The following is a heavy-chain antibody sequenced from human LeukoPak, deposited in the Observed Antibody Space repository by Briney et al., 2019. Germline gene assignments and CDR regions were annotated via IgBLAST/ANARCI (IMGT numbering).Heavy chain of an antibody. CDR2: IIPIFGTA. V-gene: IGHV1-69*13. D-gene: IGHD1-7*01. CDR3: ARLGYNWNYGDSVRL. CDR1: GGTFSSYA. J-gene: IGHJ4*02. Sequence: SVKVSCKASGGTFSSYAISWVRQAPGQGLEWMGGIIPIFGTANYAQKFQGRVTITADESTSTAYMELSSLRSEDTAVYYCARLGYNWNYGDSVRLWGQGTLVTVSS.